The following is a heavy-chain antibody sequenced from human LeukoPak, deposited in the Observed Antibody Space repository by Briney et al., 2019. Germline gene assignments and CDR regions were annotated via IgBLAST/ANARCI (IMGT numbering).Heavy chain of an antibody. CDR2: VRPDGREQ. CDR3: AREGYSSSAATY. V-gene: IGHV3-7*01. CDR1: GFTFNTYW. D-gene: IGHD4-11*01. J-gene: IGHJ4*02. Sequence: GGSLRLSCSASGFTFNTYWMSWVRQAPGKGLQWVANVRPDGREQRYVDSVKGRFTISRDNAQDSVFLQMNSLIAEDTAVYFCAREGYSSSAATYWGQGTMVAVSS.